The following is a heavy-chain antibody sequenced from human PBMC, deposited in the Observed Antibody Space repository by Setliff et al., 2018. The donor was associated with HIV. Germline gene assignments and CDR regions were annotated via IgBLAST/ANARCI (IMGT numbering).Heavy chain of an antibody. Sequence: GASVKVSCKASGYTFTSYYMHWLRQAPGQGLEWMGIINPKNRSTTYAQRFQDRVTMTSDTSTNTFYMELSSLKSEDTAVYYCTRNLYYYASGIHFGVYWGQGTPVTVS. CDR2: INPKNRST. D-gene: IGHD3-10*01. CDR1: GYTFTSYY. J-gene: IGHJ4*02. V-gene: IGHV1-46*01. CDR3: TRNLYYYASGIHFGVY.